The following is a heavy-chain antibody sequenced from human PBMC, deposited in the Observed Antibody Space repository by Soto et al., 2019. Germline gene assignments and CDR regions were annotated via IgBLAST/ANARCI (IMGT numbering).Heavy chain of an antibody. J-gene: IGHJ3*02. CDR1: GGSISSYY. Sequence: SETLSLTCTVSGGSISSYYWSWIRQPPGKGLEWIGYIYYSGSTNYNPSLKSRVTISVDTSKNQFSLKLSSVSAADTAVYYCARLGEAFDIWGQGTMVTVSS. CDR3: ARLGEAFDI. V-gene: IGHV4-59*08. CDR2: IYYSGST.